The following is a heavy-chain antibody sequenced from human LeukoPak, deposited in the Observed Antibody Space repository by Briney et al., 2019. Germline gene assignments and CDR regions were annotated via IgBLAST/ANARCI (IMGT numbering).Heavy chain of an antibody. CDR2: INHSGST. CDR3: ARGVAVAVLDY. D-gene: IGHD6-19*01. V-gene: IGHV4-34*01. CDR1: GGSFSGYY. J-gene: IGHJ4*02. Sequence: SETLSLTCAVCGGSFSGYYWSWIRQPPGKGLEWIGEINHSGSTNYNPSLKSRVTISVDTSKNQFSLKLSSVTAADTAVYYCARGVAVAVLDYWGQGTLVTVSS.